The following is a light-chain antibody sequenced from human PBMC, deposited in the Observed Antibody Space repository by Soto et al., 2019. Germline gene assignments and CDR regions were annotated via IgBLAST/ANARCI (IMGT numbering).Light chain of an antibody. V-gene: IGLV2-14*03. CDR2: DVS. CDR1: SSDVGGYNY. CDR3: SSYTSSSTVV. Sequence: QSALTQPASVSGSPGQSIAISCTGTSSDVGGYNYVSWYQQHPGKAPKLIIYDVSNRPSGVSNRLSGSKSGNTASLTISGLQDEDEADYYCSSYTSSSTVVFGGGTKLTVL. J-gene: IGLJ2*01.